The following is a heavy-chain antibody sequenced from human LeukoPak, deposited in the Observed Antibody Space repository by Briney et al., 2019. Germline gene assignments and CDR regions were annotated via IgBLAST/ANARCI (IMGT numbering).Heavy chain of an antibody. CDR3: ARSSIGGYSARFDP. V-gene: IGHV4-59*01. CDR1: GGSISSYY. Sequence: SETLSLTCTVSGGSISSYYWSWIRQPPGKGLDWTGYIYYSGSTNYNPSLKSRVTISVDTSKNQFSLKLSSVTAADTAVYYCARSSIGGYSARFDPWGQGTLVTVSS. J-gene: IGHJ5*02. D-gene: IGHD3-10*01. CDR2: IYYSGST.